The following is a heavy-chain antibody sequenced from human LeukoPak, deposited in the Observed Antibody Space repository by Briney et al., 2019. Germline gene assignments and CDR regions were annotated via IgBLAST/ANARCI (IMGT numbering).Heavy chain of an antibody. CDR3: ARSQAHNDAFDI. J-gene: IGHJ3*02. V-gene: IGHV3-21*01. CDR1: GFTFSSYS. Sequence: KSGGSLRLSCAASGFTFSSYSMNWVRQAPGKGLEWVSSISSSSSYIYYADSVKGRSTISRDNAKNSLYLQMNSLRAEDTAVYYCARSQAHNDAFDIWGQGTMVTVSS. CDR2: ISSSSSYI.